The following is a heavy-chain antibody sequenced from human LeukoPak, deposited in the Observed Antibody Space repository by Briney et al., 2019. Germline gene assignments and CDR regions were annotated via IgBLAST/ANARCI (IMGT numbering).Heavy chain of an antibody. CDR3: ARGTGIPPAYGMDV. D-gene: IGHD7-27*01. CDR1: GFTFSSYG. J-gene: IGHJ6*02. CDR2: IRYDGSNK. V-gene: IGHV3-30*02. Sequence: GGSLRLSCAASGFTFSSYGMHWVRQAPGKGLEWVAFIRYDGSNKYYADSVKGRFTISRDNSKNTLYLQMNSLRAEDMAVYYCARGTGIPPAYGMDVWGQGTTVTVSS.